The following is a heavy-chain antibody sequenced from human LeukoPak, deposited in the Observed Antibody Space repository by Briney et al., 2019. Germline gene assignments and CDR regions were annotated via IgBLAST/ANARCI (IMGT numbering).Heavy chain of an antibody. CDR1: GGSISSYY. D-gene: IGHD2-2*01. Sequence: TSETLSLTCTVSGGSISSYYWSGIRQPAGKGLEWIGRIYASGSTNYNPSLKSRVTMSVDTSKNQFSLKLSSVTAADTAVYYCARDIVVVPAARRDAFDIWGQGTMVTVSS. J-gene: IGHJ3*02. CDR3: ARDIVVVPAARRDAFDI. CDR2: IYASGST. V-gene: IGHV4-4*07.